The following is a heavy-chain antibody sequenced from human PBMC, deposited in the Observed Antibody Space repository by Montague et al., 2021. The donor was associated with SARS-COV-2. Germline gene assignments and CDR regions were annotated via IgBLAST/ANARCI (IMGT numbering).Heavy chain of an antibody. J-gene: IGHJ4*01. V-gene: IGHV6-1*01. D-gene: IGHD2-21*01. CDR2: TYYMTKWNN. CDR1: GDSDSRMGVG. CDR3: ARRIVSSRYFDS. Sequence: CAISGDSDSRMGVGGNSIRQSPERGLEWLGSTYYMTKWNNDYTISVKSQISISTDTSKNKFSLQLKSVAPEDTAVYYCARRIVSSRYFDSWGQGILVTVSS.